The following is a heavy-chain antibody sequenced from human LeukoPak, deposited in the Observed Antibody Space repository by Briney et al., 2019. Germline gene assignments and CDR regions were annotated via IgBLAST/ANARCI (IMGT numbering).Heavy chain of an antibody. V-gene: IGHV3-48*01. CDR2: ISSSSSTI. CDR1: GFTFSSYS. CDR3: ARDPMTLVTSRSAVDGNPLEY. J-gene: IGHJ4*02. Sequence: GGSLRLSCETFGFTFSSYSMNWVRQAPGKGLEWVSYISSSSSTIYYAESVRGRFTISRDNVQSSVYLQMNSLRVEDTAVYYCARDPMTLVTSRSAVDGNPLEYWGLGTLVTVSS. D-gene: IGHD4-17*01.